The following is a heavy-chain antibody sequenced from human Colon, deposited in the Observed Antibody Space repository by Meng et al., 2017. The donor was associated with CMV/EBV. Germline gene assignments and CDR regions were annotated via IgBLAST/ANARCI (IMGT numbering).Heavy chain of an antibody. D-gene: IGHD3-3*01. CDR3: ATGSYYDFWSGYSRNYYYGMDV. Sequence: GESLKISCAASGFTVSSNYMSWVRQAPGKGLEWVSVIYSGGSTYYADSVKGRFTISRDNSKNTLYLQMNSLRAEDTAVYYCATGSYYDFWSGYSRNYYYGMDVWGQGTTVTVSS. V-gene: IGHV3-53*01. J-gene: IGHJ6*02. CDR2: IYSGGST. CDR1: GFTVSSNY.